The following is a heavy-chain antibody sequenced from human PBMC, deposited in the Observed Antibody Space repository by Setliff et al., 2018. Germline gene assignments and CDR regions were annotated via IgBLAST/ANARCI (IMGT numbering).Heavy chain of an antibody. V-gene: IGHV4-59*08. J-gene: IGHJ1*01. CDR2: IFHTGST. CDR1: GGSISPHY. Sequence: LSLPCTVSGGSISPHYWIWIRQSPGKGLEWIGYIFHTGSTNYNPSLKSRVTMSVDTSKNQISLKLSSLTAADTAVYYCARQDRFYDSSVFVEYFEHWGQGTLVTVSS. CDR3: ARQDRFYDSSVFVEYFEH. D-gene: IGHD3-22*01.